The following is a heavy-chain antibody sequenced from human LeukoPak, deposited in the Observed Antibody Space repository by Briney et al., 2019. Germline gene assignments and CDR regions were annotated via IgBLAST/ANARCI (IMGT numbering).Heavy chain of an antibody. V-gene: IGHV3-30-3*01. CDR1: GFTFSSYA. D-gene: IGHD3-22*01. J-gene: IGHJ4*02. Sequence: GGSLRLSCAASGFTFSSYAMSWVRQAPGKGLEWVAVISYDGSNKYYADSVKGRFTISRDNSKNTLYLQMNSLRAEDTAVYYCARDRYYYDSSGYLGFDYWGQGTLVTVSS. CDR2: ISYDGSNK. CDR3: ARDRYYYDSSGYLGFDY.